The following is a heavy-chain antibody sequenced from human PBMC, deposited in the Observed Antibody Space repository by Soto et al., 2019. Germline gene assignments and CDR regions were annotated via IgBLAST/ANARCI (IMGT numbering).Heavy chain of an antibody. CDR3: ARGTYYPGDNGYYYFDS. Sequence: PGGSLRLSCAATGFMFGTYWMSWVRQAPGKGLEWVANIKHDGNEKYYADSVKGRFTVSRDNVKNFLHLQMSSLRGDDTAVYYCARGTYYPGDNGYYYFDSWGKGTLVTVSS. J-gene: IGHJ4*02. CDR2: IKHDGNEK. CDR1: GFMFGTYW. D-gene: IGHD3-3*01. V-gene: IGHV3-7*01.